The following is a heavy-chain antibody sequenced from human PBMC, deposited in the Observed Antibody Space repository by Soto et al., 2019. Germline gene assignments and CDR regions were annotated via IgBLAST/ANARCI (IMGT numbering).Heavy chain of an antibody. V-gene: IGHV5-10-1*01. CDR2: IDRSDSCT. CDR1: GYSFTSYW. J-gene: IGHJ3*02. D-gene: IGHD2-8*01. Sequence: PGESLKISCKGSGYSFTSYWISWVRHMPGKCLEWMGRIDRSDSCTKYSPSFQGHVTISSDKAISTAYLHCSSLKSADTAMYYCARPNGHNDFDIWGQGTMVTVS. CDR3: ARPNGHNDFDI.